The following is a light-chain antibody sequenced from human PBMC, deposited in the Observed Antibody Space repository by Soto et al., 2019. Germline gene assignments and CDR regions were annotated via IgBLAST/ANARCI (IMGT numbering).Light chain of an antibody. V-gene: IGLV1-44*01. Sequence: QLVLTQPPSASGTPGQRVSISCSGSSSNIESNAVSWYQQLPGTAPKLLIYSYNQRPSGVPDRFSASKSGTSASLAISGLQSEDEADYYCAAWDDSLNGLVFGGGTKVTVL. CDR1: SSNIESNA. CDR2: SYN. J-gene: IGLJ3*02. CDR3: AAWDDSLNGLV.